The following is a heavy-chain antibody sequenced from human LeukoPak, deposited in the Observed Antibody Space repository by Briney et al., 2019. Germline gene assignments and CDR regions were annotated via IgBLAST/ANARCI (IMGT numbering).Heavy chain of an antibody. CDR3: AHYYYDSSDAFDI. V-gene: IGHV3-23*01. CDR1: GFTFSSYS. D-gene: IGHD3-22*01. CDR2: ISGSGGST. J-gene: IGHJ3*02. Sequence: GGSLRLSCAASGFTFSSYSMNWVRQAPGKGLEWVSAISGSGGSTYYADSVKGRFTISRDNSKNTLYLQMNSLRAEDTAVYYCAHYYYDSSDAFDIWGQGTMVTVSS.